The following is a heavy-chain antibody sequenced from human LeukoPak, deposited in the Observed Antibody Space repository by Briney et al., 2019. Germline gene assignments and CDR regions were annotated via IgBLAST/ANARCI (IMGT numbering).Heavy chain of an antibody. J-gene: IGHJ5*02. D-gene: IGHD2-15*01. CDR2: IYTSGST. V-gene: IGHV4-4*07. CDR3: ARDRRYSLRANWFDP. Sequence: SETLSLTCTVSGGSIHSYWSWIRQPAGKGLEWIGRIYTSGSTNYDPSLKSRVTMSVDTSKNQFSLKLSSVTAADTAVYYCARDRRYSLRANWFDPWGQGTLVTVSS. CDR1: GGSIHSY.